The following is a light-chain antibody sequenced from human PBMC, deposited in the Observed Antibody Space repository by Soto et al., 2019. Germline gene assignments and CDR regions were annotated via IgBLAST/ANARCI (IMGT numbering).Light chain of an antibody. J-gene: IGKJ4*01. CDR3: QQRSNWPLT. V-gene: IGKV3-11*01. CDR1: QSVSSY. CDR2: DAS. Sequence: EIVLTQSPATQSLSPGERATLSCRASQSVSSYLAWYQQKPGQAPRLLIYDASNRATGIPARFSGSGSGTDLTLTISSREPEDFAVYYCQQRSNWPLTFGGGTKVEIK.